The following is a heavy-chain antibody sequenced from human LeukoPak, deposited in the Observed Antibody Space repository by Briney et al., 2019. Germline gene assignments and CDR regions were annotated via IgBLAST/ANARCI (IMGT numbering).Heavy chain of an antibody. V-gene: IGHV3-21*01. Sequence: GGSLRLSCAASGFTFSSYSMNWVRQAPGKGLEWVSSISSSSSYIYYADSVTGRFTISRDNAKNSLYLQMNSLRAEDTAVYYCARDWGELFGSDYWGQGTLVTVSS. J-gene: IGHJ4*02. CDR2: ISSSSSYI. CDR3: ARDWGELFGSDY. CDR1: GFTFSSYS. D-gene: IGHD1-26*01.